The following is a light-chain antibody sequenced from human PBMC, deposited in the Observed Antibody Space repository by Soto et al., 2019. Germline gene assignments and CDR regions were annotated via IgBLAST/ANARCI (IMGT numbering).Light chain of an antibody. J-gene: IGKJ1*01. CDR3: EQAHTLPWT. Sequence: DIQMTQSPSSVSASVGDRVTITCRASQDVSTWVAWYQRRPGKAPKLLMYATSTLQSGVPSRFSGSGSGTDFTLTISSLQPEDSATYFCEQAHTLPWTFGQGIKVDI. V-gene: IGKV1-12*01. CDR2: ATS. CDR1: QDVSTW.